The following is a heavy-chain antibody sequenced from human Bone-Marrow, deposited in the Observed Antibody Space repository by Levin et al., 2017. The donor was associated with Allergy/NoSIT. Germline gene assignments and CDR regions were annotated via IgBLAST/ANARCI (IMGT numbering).Heavy chain of an antibody. V-gene: IGHV3-33*01. CDR3: ARLYGDYDNLRGYFDL. CDR1: GFTFSSYG. Sequence: GGSLRLSCAASGFTFSSYGMHWVRQAPGKGLEWVAVIWYDGSNKYYADSVKGRFTISRDNSKNTLYLQMNSLRAEDTAVYYCARLYGDYDNLRGYFDLWGRGTLVTVSS. J-gene: IGHJ2*01. D-gene: IGHD4-17*01. CDR2: IWYDGSNK.